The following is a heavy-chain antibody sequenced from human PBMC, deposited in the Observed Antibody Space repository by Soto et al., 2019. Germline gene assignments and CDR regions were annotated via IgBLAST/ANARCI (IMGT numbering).Heavy chain of an antibody. V-gene: IGHV3-23*01. J-gene: IGHJ6*02. CDR1: GFTFSSYA. D-gene: IGHD3-22*01. CDR2: ISGSGGST. Sequence: EVQLLESGGGLVQPGGSLRLSCAASGFTFSSYAMSWVRQAPGKGLEWVSAISGSGGSTYYADSVKGRFTISRDNSKNTLYLQMNSLRAEDTAVYYCAKDRPDPRIVVVTSDYYYGMDVWGQGTTVTVSS. CDR3: AKDRPDPRIVVVTSDYYYGMDV.